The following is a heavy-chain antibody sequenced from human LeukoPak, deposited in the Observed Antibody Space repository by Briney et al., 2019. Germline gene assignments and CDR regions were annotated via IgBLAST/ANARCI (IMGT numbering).Heavy chain of an antibody. CDR2: ITSSSNYI. Sequence: GGSLRLSCAASGFTFSIYSMNWVRQAPGKGLEWLSSITSSSNYIYYADSVKGRFTISRDNVQNSLYLQMNSLRAEDTAMYYCARDPGYFDNWGQGTLVTVSS. J-gene: IGHJ4*02. V-gene: IGHV3-21*01. CDR3: ARDPGYFDN. CDR1: GFTFSIYS.